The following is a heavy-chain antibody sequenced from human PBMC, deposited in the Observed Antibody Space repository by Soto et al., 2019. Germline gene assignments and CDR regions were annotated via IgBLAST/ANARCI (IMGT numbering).Heavy chain of an antibody. D-gene: IGHD6-13*01. CDR1: GYTFTSYG. CDR3: ARDEDSSSWYPFDY. J-gene: IGHJ4*02. CDR2: VSAYNGNT. V-gene: IGHV1-18*01. Sequence: ASVKVSCKASGYTFTSYGISWVRQAPGQGLEWMGWVSAYNGNTNYAQKLQGRVTMTTDTSTSTAYMEMRSLRSDDTAVYYCARDEDSSSWYPFDYWGQGTLVTVS.